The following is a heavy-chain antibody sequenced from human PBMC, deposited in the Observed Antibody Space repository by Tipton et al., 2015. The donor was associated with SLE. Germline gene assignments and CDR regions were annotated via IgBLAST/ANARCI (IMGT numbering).Heavy chain of an antibody. D-gene: IGHD6-13*01. CDR1: GFTFSSYG. Sequence: SLRLSCAASGFTFSSYGMHWVRQAPGKGLEWVAVISYDGSYKYYADSVKGRFTISRDNSKNTLYLQMNSLRAEDTAVYYCARVIAAPPYGMDVWGQGTTFTVSS. J-gene: IGHJ6*02. V-gene: IGHV3-30*19. CDR3: ARVIAAPPYGMDV. CDR2: ISYDGSYK.